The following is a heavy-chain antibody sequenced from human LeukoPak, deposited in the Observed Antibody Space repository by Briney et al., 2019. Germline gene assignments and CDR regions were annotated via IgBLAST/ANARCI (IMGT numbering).Heavy chain of an antibody. J-gene: IGHJ4*02. CDR3: ARGAGYNYPYYFDY. CDR1: GFTFSSYT. CDR2: IGGSGVST. V-gene: IGHV3-23*01. Sequence: GGSLRLSCAASGFTFSSYTMNWVRQAPGKGLEWVSAIGGSGVSTYYADSVKGRFTISRDNSKNTLYLQMNSLRAEDTAVYYCARGAGYNYPYYFDYWGQGTLVTVSS. D-gene: IGHD5-24*01.